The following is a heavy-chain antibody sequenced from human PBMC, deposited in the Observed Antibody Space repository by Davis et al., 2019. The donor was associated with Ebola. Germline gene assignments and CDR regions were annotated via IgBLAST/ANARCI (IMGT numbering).Heavy chain of an antibody. Sequence: SQTLSLTCAVYGGSFSGYYWSWIRQPPGKGLEWIGEINHSGSTNYNPSLKSRVTISVDKSKNQFSLKLSSVTAADTAVYYCASLLGQFGYWGQGTLVTVSS. CDR1: GGSFSGYY. J-gene: IGHJ4*02. D-gene: IGHD1-26*01. V-gene: IGHV4-34*01. CDR2: INHSGST. CDR3: ASLLGQFGY.